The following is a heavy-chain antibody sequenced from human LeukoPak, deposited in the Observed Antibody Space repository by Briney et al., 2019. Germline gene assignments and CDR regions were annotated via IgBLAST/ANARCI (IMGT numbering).Heavy chain of an antibody. V-gene: IGHV4-59*12. D-gene: IGHD3-10*01. J-gene: IGHJ4*02. Sequence: SETLSLTCTVSGGSISSYYWSWIRQPPGKGLEWIGYIYYSGSTYYNPSLKSRVTISVDTSKNQFSLKLSSVTAADTAVYYCARDTMVRGVSYWGQGTLVTVSS. CDR2: IYYSGST. CDR3: ARDTMVRGVSY. CDR1: GGSISSYY.